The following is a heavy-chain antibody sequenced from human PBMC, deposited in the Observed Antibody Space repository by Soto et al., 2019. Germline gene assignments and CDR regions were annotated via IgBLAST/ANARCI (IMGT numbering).Heavy chain of an antibody. CDR2: ISYDGSNK. Sequence: GGSLRLSCAASGFTFSSYGMHWVRQAPGKGLEWVAVISYDGSNKYYADSVKGRFTISRDNSKNTLYLQMNSLRAEDTAVYYCAKVSRTWIQLWLFDYWGQGTLVTVSS. D-gene: IGHD5-18*01. J-gene: IGHJ4*02. CDR1: GFTFSSYG. V-gene: IGHV3-30*18. CDR3: AKVSRTWIQLWLFDY.